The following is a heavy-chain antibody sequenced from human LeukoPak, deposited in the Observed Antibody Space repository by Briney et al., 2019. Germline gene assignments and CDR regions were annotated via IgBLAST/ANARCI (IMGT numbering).Heavy chain of an antibody. CDR2: TYSNGRT. CDR1: EFTFGSYS. V-gene: IGHV3-53*01. Sequence: GGSLRLSCAASEFTFGSYSMNWVRQAPGKGLEWVSVTYSNGRTYYADSVKGRFTISRDISKNTLYLQMNSLRAEDTAVYYCARVLSGRGSLYDYYYYMDVWGKGTTVTISS. J-gene: IGHJ6*03. CDR3: ARVLSGRGSLYDYYYYMDV. D-gene: IGHD3-10*01.